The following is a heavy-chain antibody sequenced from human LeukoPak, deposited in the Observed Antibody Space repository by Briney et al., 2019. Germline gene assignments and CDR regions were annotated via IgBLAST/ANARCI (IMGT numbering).Heavy chain of an antibody. V-gene: IGHV3-48*01. CDR1: GFSFSSYS. J-gene: IGHJ4*02. CDR2: ISSYTIT. D-gene: IGHD6-19*01. Sequence: PGGSLRLSCAAGGFSFSSYSMNWVRQAPGKRLEWIAYISSYTITYYADFVKGRFTISKGNAEKSLDLQMNSLRAEDTAVYYCARSGHSNGWYYFDYWGLGALVTVSS. CDR3: ARSGHSNGWYYFDY.